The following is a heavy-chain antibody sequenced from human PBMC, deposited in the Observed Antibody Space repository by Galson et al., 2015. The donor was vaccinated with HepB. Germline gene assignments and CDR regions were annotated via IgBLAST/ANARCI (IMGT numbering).Heavy chain of an antibody. J-gene: IGHJ3*02. CDR3: ATEPYSGSQDAFDI. CDR1: GYTLTELS. V-gene: IGHV1-24*01. Sequence: SVKVSCKVSGYTLTELSMHWVRQAPGKGLEWMGGFDPEDGETIYAQKFQGRVTMTEDTSTDTAYMELSSLRSKDTAVYYCATEPYSGSQDAFDIWGQGTMVTVSS. CDR2: FDPEDGET. D-gene: IGHD1-26*01.